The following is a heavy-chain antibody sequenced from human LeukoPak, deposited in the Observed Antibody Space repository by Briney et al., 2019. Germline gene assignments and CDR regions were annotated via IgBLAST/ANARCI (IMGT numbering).Heavy chain of an antibody. V-gene: IGHV4-34*01. CDR2: INHSGST. J-gene: IGHJ6*03. CDR3: ARGGSYSRGYYYYYMDV. Sequence: SETLSLTCAVYGGSFSGYYWSWIRQPPGKGLEWIGEINHSGSTNYNPSLQSRATISVDTSKNRFSLTLSSVTAADTAVYYCARGGSYSRGYYYYYMDVWGKGTTVTVSS. D-gene: IGHD6-13*01. CDR1: GGSFSGYY.